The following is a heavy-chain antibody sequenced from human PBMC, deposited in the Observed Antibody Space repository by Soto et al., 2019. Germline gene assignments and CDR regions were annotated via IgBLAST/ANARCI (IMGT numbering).Heavy chain of an antibody. CDR1: GGSFSGYY. J-gene: IGHJ6*02. CDR2: INHSGST. D-gene: IGHD2-2*01. V-gene: IGHV4-34*01. CDR3: ARGQAAWWSQLLPDGEYYYGMDV. Sequence: PSETLSLTCAVYGGSFSGYYWSWIRQPPGKGLEWIGEINHSGSTNYNPSLKSRVTISVDTSMNQFSLKLSSVTAADTAVYYCARGQAAWWSQLLPDGEYYYGMDVWGQGTTVTVS.